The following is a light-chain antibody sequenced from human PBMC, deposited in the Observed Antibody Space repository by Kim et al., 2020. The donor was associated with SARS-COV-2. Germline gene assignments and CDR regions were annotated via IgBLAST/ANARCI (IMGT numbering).Light chain of an antibody. V-gene: IGKV3-15*01. CDR2: DAS. Sequence: SVSQGQRATLSCRASQSVSSNLAWYQQKPGQAPRLLIFDASTRASGIPATFSGSGSGTEFTLTISSLQSEDFAVYYCQQYNNLITFGQGTRLEIK. CDR3: QQYNNLIT. J-gene: IGKJ5*01. CDR1: QSVSSN.